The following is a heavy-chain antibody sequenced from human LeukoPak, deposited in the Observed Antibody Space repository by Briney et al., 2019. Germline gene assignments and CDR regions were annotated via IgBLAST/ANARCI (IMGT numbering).Heavy chain of an antibody. CDR1: GGSISSYY. V-gene: IGHV4-59*01. Sequence: SETLSLTCTVSGGSISSYYWSWIRQPPGKGREWIGYIYYSGSTNSNPSLKSRVTISVDTSKNQFSLKLTSVTAADTAVYYCARGRCWGSGGNCYAYDAFDIWGQGTMVTVSS. CDR3: ARGRCWGSGGNCYAYDAFDI. J-gene: IGHJ3*02. D-gene: IGHD2-15*01. CDR2: IYYSGST.